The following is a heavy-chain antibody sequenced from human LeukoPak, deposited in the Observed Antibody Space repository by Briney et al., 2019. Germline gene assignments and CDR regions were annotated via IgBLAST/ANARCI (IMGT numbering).Heavy chain of an antibody. CDR1: RFTFSDYY. J-gene: IGHJ3*02. D-gene: IGHD2-21*02. CDR2: ISTRGDII. CDR3: ANDCGGDCYSLGAFDI. V-gene: IGHV3-11*04. Sequence: GGSLRLSCAASRFTFSDYYMSWFRQAPAKGLEWLSSISTRGDIIYYADSVKGRFTISRDNAKNSLYLQMNSLRAEDTAVYYCANDCGGDCYSLGAFDIWGQGTMVTVSS.